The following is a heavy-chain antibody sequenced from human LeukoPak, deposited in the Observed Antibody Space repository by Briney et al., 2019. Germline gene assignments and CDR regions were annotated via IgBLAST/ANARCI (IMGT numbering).Heavy chain of an antibody. CDR2: ISGSGGST. CDR1: GFTFSSYA. V-gene: IGHV3-23*01. CDR3: VGSGSYSTYNHAITLYYFDY. D-gene: IGHD3-10*01. J-gene: IGHJ4*02. Sequence: PGGSLRLSCAASGFTFSSYAMSWVRQAPGKGLEWVSAISGSGGSTYYADSVKGRFTISRDNSKNTLYLQMNSLRAEDTAVYHCVGSGSYSTYNHAITLYYFDYWGQGTLVTVSA.